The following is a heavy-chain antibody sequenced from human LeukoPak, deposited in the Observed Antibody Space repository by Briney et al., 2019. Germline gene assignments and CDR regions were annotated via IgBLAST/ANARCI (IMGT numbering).Heavy chain of an antibody. Sequence: PSETLSLTCAVSGYSISSGYYWGWIRQPPGKGLEWIGSIYHSGSTYYNPSLKSRVTISVDTSKNQFSLKLSSVTAADTAVYYCARINRQQLVLVYWGQGTLVTVSS. CDR3: ARINRQQLVLVY. CDR2: IYHSGST. CDR1: GYSISSGYY. J-gene: IGHJ4*02. D-gene: IGHD6-13*01. V-gene: IGHV4-38-2*01.